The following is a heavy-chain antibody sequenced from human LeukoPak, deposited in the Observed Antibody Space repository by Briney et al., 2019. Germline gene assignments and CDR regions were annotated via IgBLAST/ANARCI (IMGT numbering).Heavy chain of an antibody. V-gene: IGHV1-18*04. Sequence: ASGKVSCKASGYTFTGYYMHWVRQAPGQGLEWMGWISAYTGKTDYAQRFKGRVTMTTDTSTNTAYMELRSLRSDDTAVYYCARDQYYDVMTGYYCAFDFWGQGTTVTVSS. CDR1: GYTFTGYY. D-gene: IGHD3-9*01. CDR3: ARDQYYDVMTGYYCAFDF. J-gene: IGHJ3*01. CDR2: ISAYTGKT.